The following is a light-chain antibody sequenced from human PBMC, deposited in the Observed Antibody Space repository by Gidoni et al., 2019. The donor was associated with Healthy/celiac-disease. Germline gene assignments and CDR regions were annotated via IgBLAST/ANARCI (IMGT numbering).Light chain of an antibody. CDR2: DAS. V-gene: IGKV1-5*01. CDR1: QSISSW. CDR3: QQYNSYSS. Sequence: DIQMTQSPSTLSASVGDRVTITCRASQSISSWLAWYQQKPGKAPKPLIYDASSLESGVPSRFRGSGSGTEFTLTISSLQPDDFATYYCQQYNSYSSFXPXTKVDIK. J-gene: IGKJ3*01.